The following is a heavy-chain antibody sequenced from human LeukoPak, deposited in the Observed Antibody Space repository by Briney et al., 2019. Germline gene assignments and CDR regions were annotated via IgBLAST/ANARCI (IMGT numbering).Heavy chain of an antibody. Sequence: PSETLSLTCAVYGGSFSGYYWSWIRQPPGKGLEWIGEINHSGSTNYNPSLKSRVTISVDTSKNQFSLKLSSVTAADTAVYYCARGGCSGYDLGFDYWGQGTLVTVSS. CDR3: ARGGCSGYDLGFDY. V-gene: IGHV4-34*01. D-gene: IGHD5-12*01. CDR2: INHSGST. CDR1: GGSFSGYY. J-gene: IGHJ4*02.